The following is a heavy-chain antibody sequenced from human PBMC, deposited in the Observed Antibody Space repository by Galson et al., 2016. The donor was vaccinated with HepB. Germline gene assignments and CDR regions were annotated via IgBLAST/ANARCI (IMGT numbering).Heavy chain of an antibody. D-gene: IGHD3-3*01. CDR3: VRDGTGKYDFWSGYPNNWFDP. Sequence: QSGAEVKKPGESLKISCKASGYSFATHWIGWVRQMPGKGLEWLGIIYPGDSDTRYSPSFRGQVTISADRSINTAYLQWSSLKASATAMYYCVRDGTGKYDFWSGYPNNWFDPWGQGTLVTVSS. V-gene: IGHV5-51*01. CDR1: GYSFATHW. CDR2: IYPGDSDT. J-gene: IGHJ5*02.